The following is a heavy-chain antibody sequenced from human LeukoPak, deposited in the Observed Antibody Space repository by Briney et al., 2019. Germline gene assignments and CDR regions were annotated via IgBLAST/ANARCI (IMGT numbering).Heavy chain of an antibody. CDR3: ARGARVLRYFDWLSGAHYYFDY. CDR1: GFTFSNYA. CDR2: ISGSAHKI. D-gene: IGHD3-9*01. Sequence: GGSLRLSCVASGFTFSNYAMSWVRQAPEKGLDWVSVISGSAHKIRYADSVKGRFTISRDNAKNSLYLQMNSLRAEDTAVYYCARGARVLRYFDWLSGAHYYFDYWGQGTLVTVSS. V-gene: IGHV3-23*01. J-gene: IGHJ4*02.